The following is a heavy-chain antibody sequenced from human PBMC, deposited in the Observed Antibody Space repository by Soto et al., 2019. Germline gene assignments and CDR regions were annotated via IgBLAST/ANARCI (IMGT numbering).Heavy chain of an antibody. CDR1: GGSITSYY. Sequence: SETLSLTCTVSGGSITSYYWSWIRQPPGKGLEWMGYIYSTGSTNYNPALKSRVTMSVDTSKNQFSLNLNSVTAADTAVYYCAREGARDSSGYSGYYFDYWGQGTLVTVSS. J-gene: IGHJ4*02. CDR3: AREGARDSSGYSGYYFDY. CDR2: IYSTGST. D-gene: IGHD3-22*01. V-gene: IGHV4-59*01.